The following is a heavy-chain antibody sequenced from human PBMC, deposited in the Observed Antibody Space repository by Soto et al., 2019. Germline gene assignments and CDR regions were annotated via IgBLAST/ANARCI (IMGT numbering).Heavy chain of an antibody. CDR2: VSGDNYKT. CDR1: GYTISSHG. CDR3: GKDLGYCRRRTCQREWFDH. Sequence: QVQLLQSGAEVKKPGPSVKVSCTASGYTISSHGISWVRHATGQGLQWRGLVSGDNYKTNYAQSLQGRGTRTTDTSTNTGYMELRSLRSDDTAVYYCGKDLGYCRRRTCQREWFDHWGQGTLVIVSS. D-gene: IGHD2-15*01. J-gene: IGHJ5*02. V-gene: IGHV1-18*01.